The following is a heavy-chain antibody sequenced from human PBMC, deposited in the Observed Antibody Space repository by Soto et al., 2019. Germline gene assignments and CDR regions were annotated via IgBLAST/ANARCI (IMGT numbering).Heavy chain of an antibody. CDR1: GGSISNNNYY. J-gene: IGHJ5*02. D-gene: IGHD3-22*01. CDR2: IYYSGST. V-gene: IGHV4-39*01. Sequence: SETLSLTCSVSGGSISNNNYYWGWIRQPPGKALEWIGSIYYSGSTYYNPSLKSRVTISVDTSRNQFSLKLNSVTAADTAVYYCARQGITMIVVVVTDNWFDPWGQGTLVTVSS. CDR3: ARQGITMIVVVVTDNWFDP.